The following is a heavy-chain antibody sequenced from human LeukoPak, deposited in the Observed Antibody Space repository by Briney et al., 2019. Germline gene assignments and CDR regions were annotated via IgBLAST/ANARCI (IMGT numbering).Heavy chain of an antibody. CDR3: AKSVEHSNYRKFHD. J-gene: IGHJ4*02. CDR1: GFIFSNYA. D-gene: IGHD4-11*01. V-gene: IGHV3-23*01. CDR2: ISGGGGGT. Sequence: GGSLRLSCAASGFIFSNYAVSWVRQAPGKGPEWVSGISGGGGGTYYADSVKGRFTISRANSKNTLYLQMKSLRVDDTAVYYCAKSVEHSNYRKFHDWGQGTLVTVSS.